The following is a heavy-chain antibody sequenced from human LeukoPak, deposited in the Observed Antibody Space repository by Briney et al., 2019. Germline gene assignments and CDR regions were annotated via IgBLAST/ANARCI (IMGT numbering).Heavy chain of an antibody. D-gene: IGHD6-13*01. V-gene: IGHV3-30*18. J-gene: IGHJ4*02. CDR3: AKEVSAAAFFDY. CDR1: GFTFSSYG. CDR2: ISYDGSNK. Sequence: SLRLSCAASGFTFSSYGMHWVRQAPGKGLEWVAVISYDGSNKYYADSVKGRFTISRDNSENTLYLQMNSLRAEDTAVYYCAKEVSAAAFFDYWGQGTLVTVSS.